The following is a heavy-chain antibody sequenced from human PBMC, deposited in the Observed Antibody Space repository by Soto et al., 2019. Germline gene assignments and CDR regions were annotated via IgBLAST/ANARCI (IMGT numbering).Heavy chain of an antibody. Sequence: SLRLSCVASGFIFSSYAMTWVRQAPGKGLEWVSLITSSGARTYYADTVKGRFTISRDNSKNTLFLQMNILRAEDTAVYYCAKDSLATDAFDIWGQGTMVTVSS. CDR1: GFIFSSYA. CDR3: AKDSLATDAFDI. CDR2: ITSSGART. V-gene: IGHV3-23*01. J-gene: IGHJ3*02.